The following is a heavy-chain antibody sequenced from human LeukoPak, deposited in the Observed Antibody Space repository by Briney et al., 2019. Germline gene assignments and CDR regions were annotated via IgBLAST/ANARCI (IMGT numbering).Heavy chain of an antibody. CDR3: ARNSYYFYYMDV. Sequence: TGGSLRLSCAASGFTFSNYWMTWVRQAPGKGLEWVANIQQDGSEKYYVDSVKGRFTISRDNAKNSLYLQMNNLRVEDTAVYYCARNSYYFYYMDVWGKGTTVTISS. CDR2: IQQDGSEK. CDR1: GFTFSNYW. J-gene: IGHJ6*03. V-gene: IGHV3-7*01. D-gene: IGHD1-14*01.